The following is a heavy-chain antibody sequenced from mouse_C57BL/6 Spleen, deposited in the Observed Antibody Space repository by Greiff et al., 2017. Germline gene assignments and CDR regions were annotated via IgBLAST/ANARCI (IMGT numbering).Heavy chain of an antibody. D-gene: IGHD2-12*01. CDR3: SRDKNTTDYYAMDY. CDR2: ISDGGSYT. J-gene: IGHJ4*01. CDR1: GFAFSSYA. V-gene: IGHV5-4*01. Sequence: EVMLVESGGGLVKPGGSLKLSCAASGFAFSSYAMSWVRQTPAKRLEWVATISDGGSYTYYPDNVKGRFTISRDNAKNSLYLQMSHMKSEDTAMYYCSRDKNTTDYYAMDYWGQGTSVTVSS.